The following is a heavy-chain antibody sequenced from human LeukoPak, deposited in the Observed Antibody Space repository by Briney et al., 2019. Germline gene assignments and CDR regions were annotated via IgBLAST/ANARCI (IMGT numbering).Heavy chain of an antibody. V-gene: IGHV3-7*01. J-gene: IGHJ4*02. D-gene: IGHD6-13*01. Sequence: GGSLRLCCAASGFTFSSYAMRWVRQAPGKGLEWVADIKQDGSEKYYVSAVKGRFTTSRDNAKNSLYLQMNRMRAEDTAVYYCARDTSIAAAGTWGQGTLVTVSS. CDR1: GFTFSSYA. CDR2: IKQDGSEK. CDR3: ARDTSIAAAGT.